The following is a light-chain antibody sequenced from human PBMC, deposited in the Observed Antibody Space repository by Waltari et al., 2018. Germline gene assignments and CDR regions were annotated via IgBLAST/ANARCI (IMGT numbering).Light chain of an antibody. CDR3: QQRNYWPLT. V-gene: IGKV3-11*01. CDR2: DES. Sequence: EIVLTQSPATLSLSPGERATLSCRASQSLTNYLAWYQQRPGRSPRLLIYDESKRATGIPDRFSGSGSGTEFTLTISSLEPEDVAIYYCQQRNYWPLTFGGGTRVEIK. J-gene: IGKJ4*01. CDR1: QSLTNY.